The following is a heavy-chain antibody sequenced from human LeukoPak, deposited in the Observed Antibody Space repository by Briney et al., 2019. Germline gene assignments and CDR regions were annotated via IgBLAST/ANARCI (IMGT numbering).Heavy chain of an antibody. Sequence: GGSLRLSCAASGFTVSSNYMSWVRQAPGKGLEWVSVIYSGGSTYYADSVKGRFTIFRDNSKNTLYLQMNSLRAEDTAVYYCARDGKGYYDFWSGYSHDAFDIWGQGTMVTVSS. V-gene: IGHV3-66*02. CDR3: ARDGKGYYDFWSGYSHDAFDI. CDR2: IYSGGST. CDR1: GFTVSSNY. J-gene: IGHJ3*02. D-gene: IGHD3-3*01.